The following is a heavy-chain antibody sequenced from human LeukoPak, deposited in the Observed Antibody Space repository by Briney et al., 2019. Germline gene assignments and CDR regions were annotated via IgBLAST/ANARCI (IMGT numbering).Heavy chain of an antibody. CDR2: ISYDGSNK. CDR3: ASPPGSSFTADY. CDR1: GFTFSNYA. V-gene: IGHV3-30-3*01. Sequence: GRSLRLSCAASGFTFSNYAMHWVRQAPGKGLEWVAVISYDGSNKYYADSVKGRFTISRDNSKNTLYLQMNSLRTEDTAVYYCASPPGSSFTADYWGPGTLVTVSS. J-gene: IGHJ4*02. D-gene: IGHD6-6*01.